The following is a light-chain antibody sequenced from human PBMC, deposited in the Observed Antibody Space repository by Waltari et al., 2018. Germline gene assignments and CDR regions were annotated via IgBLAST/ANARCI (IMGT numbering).Light chain of an antibody. CDR1: NSNLRSNS. CDR2: GDS. Sequence: QSVVTQPPSASGTPGQRVTISCSGSNSNLRSNSVNWYQHPPGAAPKPLTYGDSHRPSGVPDRFSGSKSDTSASLSISGLQSEDEADYYCATSDDGLPGWVFGGGTKLTVV. CDR3: ATSDDGLPGWV. V-gene: IGLV1-44*01. J-gene: IGLJ3*02.